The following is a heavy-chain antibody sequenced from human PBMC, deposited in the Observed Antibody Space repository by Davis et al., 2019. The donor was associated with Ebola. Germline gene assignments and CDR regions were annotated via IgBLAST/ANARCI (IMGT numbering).Heavy chain of an antibody. J-gene: IGHJ5*02. D-gene: IGHD2-2*01. CDR2: ISGSGGST. Sequence: GESLKISCAASGFTFSSYAMSWVRQAPGKGLEWVSAISGSGGSTYYADSVKGRFTISRDNSKNTLYLQMNSLRAEDTAVYYCARDFAVVVPAASVWFDPWGQGTLVTVSS. CDR1: GFTFSSYA. CDR3: ARDFAVVVPAASVWFDP. V-gene: IGHV3-23*01.